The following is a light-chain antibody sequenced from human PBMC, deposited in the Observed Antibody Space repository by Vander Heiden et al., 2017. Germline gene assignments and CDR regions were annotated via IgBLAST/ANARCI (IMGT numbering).Light chain of an antibody. V-gene: IGKV3-11*01. CDR1: QSVSSY. CDR3: QQRSNWPPLT. CDR2: DAS. Sequence: IVLTQSPATLSFSPGERATLSCRASQSVSSYLAWYQQKPGQAPRLLIYDASNRATGIPARCSGSGSGTEFTLTISSLEPEDFAVYYCQQRSNWPPLTFGGGTKVEIK. J-gene: IGKJ4*01.